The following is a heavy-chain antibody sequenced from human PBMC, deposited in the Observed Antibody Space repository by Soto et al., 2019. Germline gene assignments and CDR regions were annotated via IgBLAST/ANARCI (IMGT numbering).Heavy chain of an antibody. CDR1: GGTFSSYT. V-gene: IGHV1-69*02. Sequence: QVQLVQSGAEVKKPGSSVKVSCKASGGTFSSYTISWVRQAPGQGLEWMGRIIPILGIANYAQKFQGRVTINADKSTSTAYMELSRLRSEDTEVSYCAAEYGGNSAWGQGTLVTVS. J-gene: IGHJ4*02. D-gene: IGHD4-17*01. CDR3: AAEYGGNSA. CDR2: IIPILGIA.